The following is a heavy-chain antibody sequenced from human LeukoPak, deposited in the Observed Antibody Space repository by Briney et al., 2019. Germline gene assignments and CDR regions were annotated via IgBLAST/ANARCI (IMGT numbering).Heavy chain of an antibody. J-gene: IGHJ6*02. V-gene: IGHV4-61*01. D-gene: IGHD4-17*01. CDR1: GGSISSSSYY. CDR2: IYYSGST. CDR3: ARDLHGDYYYGMDV. Sequence: PSETLSLTCTVSGGSISSSSYYWGWIRQPPGKGLEWIGYIYYSGSTNYNPSLKSRVTISVDTSKNQFSLKLSSVTAADTAVYYCARDLHGDYYYGMDVWGQGTTVTVSS.